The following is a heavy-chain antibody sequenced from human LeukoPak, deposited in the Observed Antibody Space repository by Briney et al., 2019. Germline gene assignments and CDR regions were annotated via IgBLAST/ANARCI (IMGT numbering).Heavy chain of an antibody. Sequence: PSETLSLTCTVSGGSISSSSFYWGWIRQPPGKGLEWIGNIYFSGSTYYNPSLKSRVTISVDTSKNQFSLKLSSVTAADTAVYYCARDSRSGWYNTDFDYWGQGTLVTVSS. CDR2: IYFSGST. V-gene: IGHV4-39*07. D-gene: IGHD6-19*01. CDR1: GGSISSSSFY. CDR3: ARDSRSGWYNTDFDY. J-gene: IGHJ4*02.